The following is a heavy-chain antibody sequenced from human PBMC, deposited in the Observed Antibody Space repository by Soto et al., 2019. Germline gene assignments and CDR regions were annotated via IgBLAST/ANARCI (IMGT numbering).Heavy chain of an antibody. CDR2: IIPIFGTA. Sequence: QVQLVQSGAEVKKPGSSVKVSCKASGGTFSSYAISWVRQAPGQGLEWMGGIIPIFGTADYAQKFQGRVTITADESPSTAYMELRGLRSGDTAVYYGASVGTQRYCSGMDVWGQGTTVTVSS. J-gene: IGHJ6*02. V-gene: IGHV1-69*12. D-gene: IGHD7-27*01. CDR1: GGTFSSYA. CDR3: ASVGTQRYCSGMDV.